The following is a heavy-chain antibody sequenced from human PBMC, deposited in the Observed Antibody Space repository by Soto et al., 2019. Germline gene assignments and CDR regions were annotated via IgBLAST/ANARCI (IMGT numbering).Heavy chain of an antibody. CDR1: GYTFTGYN. CDR3: ARVRVSSDRHNSPAY. CDR2: INPNSGAT. Sequence: GASVNRACKAAGYTFTGYNMHWVRQAPGQGLEWMGWINPNSGATDFAQKFQGRVTMTRDTSISTAYMELSRLRSDDTATYYCARVRVSSDRHNSPAYWGQGTLVIVSS. V-gene: IGHV1-2*02. J-gene: IGHJ4*02. D-gene: IGHD1-20*01.